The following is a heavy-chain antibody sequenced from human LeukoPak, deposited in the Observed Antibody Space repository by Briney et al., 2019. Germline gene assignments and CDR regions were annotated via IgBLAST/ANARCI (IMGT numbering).Heavy chain of an antibody. Sequence: GGSLKLSCAASGFSFSSYAMSWVRQAPGKGLEWASSISGSGDNTYYAESVKGRFTISRDNSKNTLFLQMNSLRAEDTAVFYCAKRSGYTTGWFFDLWGQGTLVTVSS. J-gene: IGHJ4*02. CDR3: AKRSGYTTGWFFDL. CDR1: GFSFSSYA. D-gene: IGHD2-8*02. CDR2: ISGSGDNT. V-gene: IGHV3-23*01.